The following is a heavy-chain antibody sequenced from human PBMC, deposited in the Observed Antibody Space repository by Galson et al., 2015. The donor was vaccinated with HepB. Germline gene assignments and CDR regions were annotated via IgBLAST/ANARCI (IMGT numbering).Heavy chain of an antibody. CDR3: TREAHVTVLAFDH. CDR2: IWADGSHQ. Sequence: SLRLSCAASGFIFRDFGIHWVRQVPGKGLEWVVGIWADGSHQNYADSVKGRFTISRDNSRNIVYLQMNRLRDGDTGLYYCTREAHVTVLAFDHWGQGALVTVSS. J-gene: IGHJ4*02. V-gene: IGHV3-33*01. D-gene: IGHD4-17*01. CDR1: GFIFRDFG.